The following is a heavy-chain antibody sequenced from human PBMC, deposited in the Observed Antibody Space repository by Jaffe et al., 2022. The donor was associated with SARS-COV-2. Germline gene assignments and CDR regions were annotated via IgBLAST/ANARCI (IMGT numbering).Heavy chain of an antibody. CDR3: ARHGTDEQQLASDAFDI. CDR2: IYYSGST. J-gene: IGHJ3*02. V-gene: IGHV4-59*08. Sequence: QVQLQESGPGLVKPSETLSLTCTVSGGSISSYYWSWIRQPPGKGLEWIGYIYYSGSTNYNPSLKSRVTISVDTSKNQFSLKLSSVTAADTAVYYCARHGTDEQQLASDAFDIWGQGTMVTVSS. D-gene: IGHD6-13*01. CDR1: GGSISSYY.